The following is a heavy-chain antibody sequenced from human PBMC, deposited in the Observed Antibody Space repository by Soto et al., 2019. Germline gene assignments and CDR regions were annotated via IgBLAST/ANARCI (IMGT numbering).Heavy chain of an antibody. CDR3: AKGRGID. CDR1: GESFSDYY. Sequence: QVQLQQWGAGLLKPSETLSLTCAVYGESFSDYYWTWIRQPPGKGLEWIGDINHNGGTNYNPSLKSRVTISVDKSKNQFSLKLSSVAAADTAVYYCAKGRGIDWGQGTLVTVSS. J-gene: IGHJ4*02. D-gene: IGHD6-13*01. V-gene: IGHV4-34*02. CDR2: INHNGGT.